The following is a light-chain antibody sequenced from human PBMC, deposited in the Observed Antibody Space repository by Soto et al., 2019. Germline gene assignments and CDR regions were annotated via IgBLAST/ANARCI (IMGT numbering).Light chain of an antibody. J-gene: IGKJ5*01. CDR1: QGISSY. Sequence: AIRMTQSPSSFSASTGDRVTITCRASQGISSYLAWYQQKPGKAPKLLIYAASTLLSGVPSRFSGSGSVTDFTLTISCLQSEDFVTYYCQQYYSYPFTFGQGTRLEIK. V-gene: IGKV1-8*01. CDR2: AAS. CDR3: QQYYSYPFT.